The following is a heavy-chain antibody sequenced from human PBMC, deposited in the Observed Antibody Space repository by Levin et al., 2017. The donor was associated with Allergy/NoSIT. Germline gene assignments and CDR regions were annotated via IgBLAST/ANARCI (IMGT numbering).Heavy chain of an antibody. V-gene: IGHV3-30-3*01. CDR1: GFTFSSYA. Sequence: GGSLRLSCAASGFTFSSYAIHWVRQAPGKGLEWVTVISYDGSNKYYADSVKGRFTISRDNSKNTLYLQMNSLRAEDTAVYYCARGLRVGATDVLMHDFDYWGQGTLVTVSS. CDR2: ISYDGSNK. CDR3: ARGLRVGATDVLMHDFDY. J-gene: IGHJ4*02. D-gene: IGHD1-26*01.